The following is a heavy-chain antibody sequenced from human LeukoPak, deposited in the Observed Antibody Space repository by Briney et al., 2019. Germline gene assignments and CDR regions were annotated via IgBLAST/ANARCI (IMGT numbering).Heavy chain of an antibody. CDR1: GFTFSGYA. D-gene: IGHD3-22*01. J-gene: IGHJ6*03. CDR2: ISYDGSNK. V-gene: IGHV3-30*01. CDR3: ARVIVVVPRSYYYMDV. Sequence: GGSLRLSCAASGFTFSGYAMHWVRQAPGKGLEWVAVISYDGSNKYYADSVRGRFTISRDNSKNTLYLQMNSLRAEDTAVYYCARVIVVVPRSYYYMDVWGKGTTVTVSS.